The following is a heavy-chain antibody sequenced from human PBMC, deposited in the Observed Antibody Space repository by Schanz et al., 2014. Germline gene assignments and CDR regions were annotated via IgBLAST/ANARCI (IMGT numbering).Heavy chain of an antibody. V-gene: IGHV3-7*01. D-gene: IGHD7-27*01. CDR3: ARDDAWAFDY. Sequence: EMQVVESGGGSVQPGGSLRVSCAASGFTFSNYCMSWVRQAPGKGLEWVANIKQDGSEKFYVDSVKGRFTISRDNAKNALYLQMNSLRAEDTAVYYCARDDAWAFDYWGHGTLVTVSS. CDR1: GFTFSNYC. CDR2: IKQDGSEK. J-gene: IGHJ4*01.